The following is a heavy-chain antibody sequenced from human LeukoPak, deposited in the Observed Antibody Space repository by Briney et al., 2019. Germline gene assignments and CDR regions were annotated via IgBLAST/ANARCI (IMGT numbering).Heavy chain of an antibody. CDR1: GGSISSYY. D-gene: IGHD5-18*01. CDR2: IYYSGST. CDR3: ARDQSYGLYYFDY. V-gene: IGHV4-59*01. Sequence: PSETLSLTCTVSGGSISSYYWSWIRQPPGKGLEWIGYIYYSGSTNYNPSLKGRVTISVDTSKNQFSLKLSSVTAADTAVYYCARDQSYGLYYFDYWGQGTLVTVSS. J-gene: IGHJ4*02.